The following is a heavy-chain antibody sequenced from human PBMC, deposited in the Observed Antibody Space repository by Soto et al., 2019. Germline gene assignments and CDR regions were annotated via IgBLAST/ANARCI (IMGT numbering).Heavy chain of an antibody. CDR3: ARDSRSGYYLDY. V-gene: IGHV4-30-2*01. CDR2: IYHSGGT. D-gene: IGHD3-22*01. J-gene: IGHJ4*02. CDR1: GDSISSGGYS. Sequence: QLQLQESGSGLVKPSQTLSLTCAVSGDSISSGGYSWNWIRQPPGKGLEWIGYIYHSGGTDYNPSLRSRVTITVDSSNTQSSLKLSSVTAADTAVXYCARDSRSGYYLDYWGQGTLVTVSS.